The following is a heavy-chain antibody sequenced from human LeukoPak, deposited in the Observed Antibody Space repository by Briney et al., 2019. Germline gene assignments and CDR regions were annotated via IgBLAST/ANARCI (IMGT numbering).Heavy chain of an antibody. CDR2: ILGGAGST. Sequence: GGSLTLSCVASGFSFSSDGMSWVRQAPGKGLEWVSGILGGAGSTYYADSVKGRFTISRDNSKNTLYLQMNSLRAEDTAVYYCAHGTVYQLDYWGQGTLVTVSS. CDR1: GFSFSSDG. J-gene: IGHJ4*02. CDR3: AHGTVYQLDY. V-gene: IGHV3-23*01. D-gene: IGHD2-2*01.